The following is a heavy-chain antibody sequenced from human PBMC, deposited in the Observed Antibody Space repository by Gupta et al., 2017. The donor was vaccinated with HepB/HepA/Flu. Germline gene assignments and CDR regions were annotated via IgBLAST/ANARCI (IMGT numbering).Heavy chain of an antibody. D-gene: IGHD3-16*01. CDR1: GFPVSSYM. CDR2: ISSSSSSI. V-gene: IGHV3-48*02. J-gene: IGHJ6*03. CDR3: ARVFGAYYYYIDV. Sequence: EVQLVESGGGLVQPGGSLRLSCAASGFPVSSYMMNWVRQAPGKGLEWVSYISSSSSSIYYADSVKGRFTISRDNAKNSLYLQMNSLRDEDTAMYYCARVFGAYYYYIDVWGKGTTVTVSS.